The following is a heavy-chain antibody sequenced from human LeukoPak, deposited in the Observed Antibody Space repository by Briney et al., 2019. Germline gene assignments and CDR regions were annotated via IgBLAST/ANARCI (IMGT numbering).Heavy chain of an antibody. CDR2: IYYTGTT. Sequence: PSETLSLTCTVSGGSISPYYWSCIRQPAGKGLEWIGRIYYTGTTDYNPSLKSRVSMSLDTSTKQFSLKLSSVTAADTAVYYCARGLPAAVDRALDYWGQGTLVTVSS. CDR1: GGSISPYY. D-gene: IGHD6-13*01. V-gene: IGHV4-4*07. J-gene: IGHJ4*02. CDR3: ARGLPAAVDRALDY.